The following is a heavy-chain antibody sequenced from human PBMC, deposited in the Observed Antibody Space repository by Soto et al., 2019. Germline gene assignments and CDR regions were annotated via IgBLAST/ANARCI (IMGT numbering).Heavy chain of an antibody. CDR1: GFTFSNYA. CDR3: TKSRSAMIYYFDF. V-gene: IGHV3-23*01. D-gene: IGHD3-22*01. Sequence: EVQVLESGGGLVQPGGSLRLSCAASGFTFSNYAMNWVRQAPGKGLEWVSGISATGVKTYSADSVTGRFTMSRDNSKDTVYLEMNSLRAEDTAVYYCTKSRSAMIYYFDFWGLGAQVTVSS. CDR2: ISATGVKT. J-gene: IGHJ4*02.